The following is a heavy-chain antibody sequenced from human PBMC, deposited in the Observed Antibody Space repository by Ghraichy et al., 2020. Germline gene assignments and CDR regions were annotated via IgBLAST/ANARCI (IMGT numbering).Heavy chain of an antibody. D-gene: IGHD6-19*01. CDR3: ARDRAVTDANDAFDL. CDR2: ISSNSQYT. J-gene: IGHJ3*01. Sequence: GGSLRLSCAASGFTFSEYYMTWIRQAPGKGPEYISYISSNSQYTNYADSVKGRFAVSRDNARNALYLQMDSLRVGDTAVYYCARDRAVTDANDAFDLWGQGTMVTVSA. CDR1: GFTFSEYY. V-gene: IGHV3-11*06.